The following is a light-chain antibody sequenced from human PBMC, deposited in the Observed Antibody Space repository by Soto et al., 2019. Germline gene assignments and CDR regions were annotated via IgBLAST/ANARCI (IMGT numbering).Light chain of an antibody. V-gene: IGKV3-20*01. CDR3: QQYGGSPIT. CDR1: QTVSRN. Sequence: EVVMTHSPATLSVSPLEIATLSCRASQTVSRNLAWYQQRPGQAPRLLIYDVFTRAAGIPDRFSGSGSGTDFTLTISRLEPEDFAVYFCQQYGGSPITFGLGTRLEIK. J-gene: IGKJ5*01. CDR2: DVF.